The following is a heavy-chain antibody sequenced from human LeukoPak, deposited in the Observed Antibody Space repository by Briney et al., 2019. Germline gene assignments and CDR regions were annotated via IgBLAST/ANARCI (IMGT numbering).Heavy chain of an antibody. D-gene: IGHD2-15*01. CDR3: ARVVESVLPNWFDP. J-gene: IGHJ5*02. Sequence: SVKVSCKASGGTFSSYAISWVRQAPGQGLEWMGGIIPIFGTANYAQEFQGRVTITADKSTSTAYMELSSLRSEDTAVYYCARVVESVLPNWFDPWGQGTLVTVSS. V-gene: IGHV1-69*06. CDR2: IIPIFGTA. CDR1: GGTFSSYA.